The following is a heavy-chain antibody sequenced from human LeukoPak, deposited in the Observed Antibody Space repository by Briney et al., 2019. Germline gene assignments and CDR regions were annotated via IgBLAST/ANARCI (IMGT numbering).Heavy chain of an antibody. CDR3: AREGYCSGGSCYPNWFDP. J-gene: IGHJ5*02. CDR1: GYTFTGYY. CDR2: ISPNSGGT. V-gene: IGHV1-2*02. D-gene: IGHD2-15*01. Sequence: ASVKVSCKASGYTFTGYYMHWVRQAPGQGLEWMGWISPNSGGTNYAQKFQGRVTMTRDTSISTAYMELSRLRSDDTAVYYCAREGYCSGGSCYPNWFDPWGQGTLVTVSS.